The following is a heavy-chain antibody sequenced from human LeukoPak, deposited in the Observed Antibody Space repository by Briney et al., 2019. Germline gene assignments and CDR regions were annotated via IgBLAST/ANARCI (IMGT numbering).Heavy chain of an antibody. CDR3: ARGGWSHNNRYFDL. Sequence: PGGSLRLSCAASGFTFSSYDMHWVRQAAGRGLEWVSAFGSGGDTYYPGSVKGRFTISREDAKSSLYLQMNSLRDGDTAVYYCARGGWSHNNRYFDLWGRGTPVIVSS. V-gene: IGHV3-13*04. J-gene: IGHJ2*01. CDR1: GFTFSSYD. CDR2: FGSGGDT. D-gene: IGHD6-19*01.